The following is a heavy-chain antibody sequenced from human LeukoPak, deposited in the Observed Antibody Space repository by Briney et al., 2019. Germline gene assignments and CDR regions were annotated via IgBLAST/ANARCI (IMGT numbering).Heavy chain of an antibody. J-gene: IGHJ6*02. CDR3: ARAILGSSGWLGDYGMDV. V-gene: IGHV3-7*01. CDR1: GFTFSSYW. Sequence: GGSLRLSCAASGFTFSSYWMSWVRQAPGKGLEWVANIKQDGSEKYYVDSVKGRFTISRDNAKNSLYLQMNSLRAEDTAVYYCARAILGSSGWLGDYGMDVWGQGTTVTVSS. D-gene: IGHD6-19*01. CDR2: IKQDGSEK.